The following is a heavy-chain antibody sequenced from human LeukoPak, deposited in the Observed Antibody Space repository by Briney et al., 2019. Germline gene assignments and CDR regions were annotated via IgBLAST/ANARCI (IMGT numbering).Heavy chain of an antibody. CDR1: GYTFTSYG. V-gene: IGHV1-18*01. CDR2: ISAYNGNT. J-gene: IGHJ4*02. Sequence: ASVKVSCKASGYTFTSYGISWVRQAPGQGREWMGWISAYNGNTNYAQKLQGRVTMTTDTSTSTAYMELRSLRSDDTAVYYCARDSPITIFGVVTPYYFDYWGQGTLVTVSS. D-gene: IGHD3-3*01. CDR3: ARDSPITIFGVVTPYYFDY.